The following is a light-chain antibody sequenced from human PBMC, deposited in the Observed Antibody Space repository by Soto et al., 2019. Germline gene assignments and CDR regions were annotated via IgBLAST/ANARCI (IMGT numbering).Light chain of an antibody. J-gene: IGKJ1*01. CDR3: QQYNNWWT. CDR1: QSVSSN. V-gene: IGKV3-15*01. CDR2: GAS. Sequence: EIVMTQSPATLSASPGERATLSCRASQSVSSNLARYQQKPGQAPRLLIYGASTRATGIPARFSGSGSGTEFTRTISSLQSEDFAVYYCQQYNNWWTFGQGTKVEIK.